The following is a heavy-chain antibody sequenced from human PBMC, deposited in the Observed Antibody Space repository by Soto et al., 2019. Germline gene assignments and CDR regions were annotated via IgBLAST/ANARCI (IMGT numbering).Heavy chain of an antibody. CDR1: GFTFSVYG. D-gene: IGHD1-1*01. V-gene: IGHV3-30*18. CDR3: AKDHHAGSAGTTRTFAS. CDR2: VSADGSKT. J-gene: IGHJ4*01. Sequence: QVQLVESGGGVVQPGKSLRLSCVDSGFTFSVYGMHWLRQAPGKGLQWVAFVSADGSKTNYADFAEGRFSISRDTSTNTLYLQMNRLKLEDTAIYYCAKDHHAGSAGTTRTFASWGHGTRVTVSS.